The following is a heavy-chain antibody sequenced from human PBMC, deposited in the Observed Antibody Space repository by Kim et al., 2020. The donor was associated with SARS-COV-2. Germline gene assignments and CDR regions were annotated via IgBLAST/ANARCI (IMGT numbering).Heavy chain of an antibody. CDR3: ARAVAGYFDS. J-gene: IGHJ4*02. CDR1: GGSVSSSEW. D-gene: IGHD6-19*01. Sequence: SETLSLTCAVSGGSVSSSEWWTWVRQSPGKGLEWIGEVFHSGATNYNPSVETRVTLTVEESKNQFSLKVTSVTAADTAIYYCARAVAGYFDSWSQGTLVTVSS. V-gene: IGHV4-4*02. CDR2: VFHSGAT.